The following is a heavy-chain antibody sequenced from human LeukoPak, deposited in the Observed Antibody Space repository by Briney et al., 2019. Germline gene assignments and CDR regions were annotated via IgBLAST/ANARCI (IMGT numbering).Heavy chain of an antibody. J-gene: IGHJ6*03. CDR2: ISYDGSNK. D-gene: IGHD6-19*01. Sequence: PGGSLRLSCAASGFNFSSYTMYWVRQAPGKGLDWVAAISYDGSNKHYADSVKGRFTISRDNSKSTVYLQMNSLRGEDTAVYYCARDPELSYSSGWSHPQYYYYYYMDVWGKGTTVTVSS. CDR1: GFNFSSYT. V-gene: IGHV3-30*04. CDR3: ARDPELSYSSGWSHPQYYYYYYMDV.